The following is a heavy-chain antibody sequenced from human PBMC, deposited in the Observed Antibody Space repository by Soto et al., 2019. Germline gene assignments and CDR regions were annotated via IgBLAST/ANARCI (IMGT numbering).Heavy chain of an antibody. CDR3: AHKGGRGAGMDV. CDR2: IYWDNDK. V-gene: IGHV2-5*02. D-gene: IGHD2-15*01. CDR1: GFSVSTSGVG. J-gene: IGHJ6*02. Sequence: QITLKESGPTLVKPTQTLTLTCTFSGFSVSTSGVGVAWIRQSPGKALEWLALIYWDNDKRYSPFLQSRVTITKDTSKNQVVLTMTNMDPVDTATYYCAHKGGRGAGMDVWGQGTPVTVSS.